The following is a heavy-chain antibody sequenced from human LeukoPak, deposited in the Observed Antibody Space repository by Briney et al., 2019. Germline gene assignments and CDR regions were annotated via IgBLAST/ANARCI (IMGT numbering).Heavy chain of an antibody. J-gene: IGHJ6*02. CDR1: GLTFSSYW. CDR2: INHNGNVN. D-gene: IGHD3-16*01. V-gene: IGHV3-7*03. Sequence: PGGSLRLSCAASGLTFSSYWMNWARQAPGKGLEWVAGINHNGNVNYYVDSVKGRFTISRDNAKNSLYLQMSNLRAEDTAVYFCARGGGLDVWGQGATVTVSS. CDR3: ARGGGLDV.